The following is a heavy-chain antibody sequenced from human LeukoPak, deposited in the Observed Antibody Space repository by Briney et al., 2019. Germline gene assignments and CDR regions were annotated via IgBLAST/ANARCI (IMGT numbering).Heavy chain of an antibody. D-gene: IGHD3-10*01. J-gene: IGHJ4*02. CDR2: ISYDGSNK. CDR1: GFTFSSYW. CDR3: AKVGLVYYGSGSATYFDY. V-gene: IGHV3-30*18. Sequence: GGSLRLSCAASGFTFSSYWMSWVRQAPGKGLEWVAVISYDGSNKYYADSVKGRFTISRDNSKNTLYLQMNSLRAEDTAVYYCAKVGLVYYGSGSATYFDYWGQGTLVTVSS.